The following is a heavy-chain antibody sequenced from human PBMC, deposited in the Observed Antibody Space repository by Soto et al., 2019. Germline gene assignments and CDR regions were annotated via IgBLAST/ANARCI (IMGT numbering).Heavy chain of an antibody. J-gene: IGHJ4*02. CDR3: AKDKTYYYDTGGFSARDY. CDR1: GFTFSSFA. Sequence: GGSLRLSCAASGFTFSSFAMSWVRQAPGKGLEWVSSLSGRGDSPYYATSVKGRFTISRDNSKNTLYLQMDSLRAEDTAVYYCAKDKTYYYDTGGFSARDYWGQGTLVTVSS. CDR2: LSGRGDSP. D-gene: IGHD3-22*01. V-gene: IGHV3-23*01.